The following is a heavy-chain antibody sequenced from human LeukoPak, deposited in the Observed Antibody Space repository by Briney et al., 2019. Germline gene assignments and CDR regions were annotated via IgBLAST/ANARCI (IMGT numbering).Heavy chain of an antibody. D-gene: IGHD6-13*01. CDR3: ARRYSSSWWHLDY. V-gene: IGHV3-48*02. Sequence: PGGSLRLSCAASGFSFSSYEMNWVRQAPGKGLEWVSYISSSSTIYYADSVKGRFTISRDNAKNSLSLQMNSLRDEDTAVYYCARRYSSSWWHLDYWGQGTLVTVSS. CDR2: ISSSSTI. J-gene: IGHJ4*02. CDR1: GFSFSSYE.